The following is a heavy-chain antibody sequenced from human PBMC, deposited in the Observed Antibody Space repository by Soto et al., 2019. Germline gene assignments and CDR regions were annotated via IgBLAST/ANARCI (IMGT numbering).Heavy chain of an antibody. J-gene: IGHJ4*02. V-gene: IGHV3-23*01. CDR2: ISGSGGST. CDR3: AKSPVEYGTFDY. Sequence: EVQVLESGGGLIQPGGTLRLSCAASRFIFSSCGMSWVRQAPGKGLEWVSGISGSGGSTWYADSVKGRFTISRDNSKKTLYLQMSSLRVDDTAVYYCAKSPVEYGTFDYWGQGTLVTVSS. D-gene: IGHD4-17*01. CDR1: RFIFSSCG.